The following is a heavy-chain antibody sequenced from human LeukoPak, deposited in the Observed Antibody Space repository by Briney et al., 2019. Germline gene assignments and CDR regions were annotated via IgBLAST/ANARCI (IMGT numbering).Heavy chain of an antibody. J-gene: IGHJ6*03. Sequence: SETVSLTCTVSGGSISSYYWSWVRQPAGKGLEWIGRIYTSGSTNYNPSLKSRVTMSVDTSKNQFSLKLSSVTAADTAVYYCTRDQRSGYSGYDYYYYYYMDVWGKGTTVTVSS. CDR3: TRDQRSGYSGYDYYYYYYMDV. CDR2: IYTSGST. D-gene: IGHD5-12*01. CDR1: GGSISSYY. V-gene: IGHV4-4*07.